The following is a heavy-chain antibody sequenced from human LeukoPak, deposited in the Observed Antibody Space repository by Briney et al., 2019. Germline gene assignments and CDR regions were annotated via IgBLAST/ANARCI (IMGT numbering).Heavy chain of an antibody. CDR1: GGSISSYY. V-gene: IGHV4-59*01. Sequence: SETLSLTCTVSGGSISSYYWSWIRQPPGKGLEWIGYIYYSGSTNYNPSLKSRVTISVDTSKNQFSLKLSSVTAVDTAVYYCARSPGAVAGRVDYWGQGTLVTVSS. J-gene: IGHJ4*02. D-gene: IGHD6-19*01. CDR3: ARSPGAVAGRVDY. CDR2: IYYSGST.